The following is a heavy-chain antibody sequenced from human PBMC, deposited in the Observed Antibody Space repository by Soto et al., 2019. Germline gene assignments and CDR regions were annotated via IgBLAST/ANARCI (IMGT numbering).Heavy chain of an antibody. CDR2: TYYRSKWSS. CDR1: GDSVSRNGVA. Sequence: QVQLHQSGPGLVKPSQTLSLTCAISGDSVSRNGVAWNWIRQSPSRGLEWLGRTYYRSKWSSDYAVSVKSRIAINPDTSKSQFSLQLNSVPPDDTAVYYCVRGQFSAFDCWGQGTLVTVSS. V-gene: IGHV6-1*01. J-gene: IGHJ4*02. CDR3: VRGQFSAFDC.